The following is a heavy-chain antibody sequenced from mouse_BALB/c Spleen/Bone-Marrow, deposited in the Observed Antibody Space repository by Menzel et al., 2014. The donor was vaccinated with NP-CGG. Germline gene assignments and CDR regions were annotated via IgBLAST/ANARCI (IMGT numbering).Heavy chain of an antibody. V-gene: IGHV1-69*01. CDR1: GYTFTDYW. D-gene: IGHD2-4*01. CDR3: ARRGMINEGLFAY. Sequence: VQLQQSGAEPVMPGASVKMSCKASGYTFTDYWMHWVKQRPGQGLEWIGSIDTSDTYSSYNQKFKGKATLTVDESSSTAYMQLSSLTSEDSAVYYCARRGMINEGLFAYWGQGTLFTVSA. CDR2: IDTSDTYS. J-gene: IGHJ3*01.